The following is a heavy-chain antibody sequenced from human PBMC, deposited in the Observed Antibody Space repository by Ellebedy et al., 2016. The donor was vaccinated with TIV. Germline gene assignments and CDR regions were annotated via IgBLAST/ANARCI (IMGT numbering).Heavy chain of an antibody. CDR3: ARDNMLTTNYFDY. CDR2: ISYDGSYK. Sequence: PGGSLRLSCAASGFTLSSYAMYWVRQAPGKGLEWVAVISYDGSYKSSADSVKGRFTISRDNSKNTLYLQMNSLRVEDTGVYYCARDNMLTTNYFDYWGQGTLVTVSS. D-gene: IGHD2-8*01. V-gene: IGHV3-30*01. CDR1: GFTLSSYA. J-gene: IGHJ4*02.